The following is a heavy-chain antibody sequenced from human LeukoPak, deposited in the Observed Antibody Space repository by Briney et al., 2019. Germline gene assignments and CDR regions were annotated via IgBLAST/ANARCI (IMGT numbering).Heavy chain of an antibody. Sequence: GGSLRLSCAASGFTFSNYGIHWVRQAPGKGLAWVAFILYDGSNKYYADSVKGRFTISRDNSKNTLYLQMNSLRAEDTAVYYCAKDSLYFDWLSFDYWGQGTLVTVSS. CDR2: ILYDGSNK. CDR3: AKDSLYFDWLSFDY. D-gene: IGHD3-9*01. CDR1: GFTFSNYG. V-gene: IGHV3-30*02. J-gene: IGHJ4*02.